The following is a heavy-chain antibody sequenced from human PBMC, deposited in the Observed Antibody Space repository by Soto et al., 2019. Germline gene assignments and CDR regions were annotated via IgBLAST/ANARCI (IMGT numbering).Heavy chain of an antibody. CDR2: IIPYNGNT. J-gene: IGHJ4*02. CDR1: GYTFPSYG. Sequence: QVQLVQSGAEVKKPGASVKVSCKASGYTFPSYGITWVRQAPGQGLEWMGWIIPYNGNTNSAQRLRGRISMTTDTSTSTAYMELRSLRSDDTAVYYCARDALGLQWLPYYSDYWGQGTLVTVSS. CDR3: ARDALGLQWLPYYSDY. D-gene: IGHD6-19*01. V-gene: IGHV1-18*01.